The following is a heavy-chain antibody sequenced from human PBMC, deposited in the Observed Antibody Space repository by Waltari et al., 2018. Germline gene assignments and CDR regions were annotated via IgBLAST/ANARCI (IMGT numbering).Heavy chain of an antibody. J-gene: IGHJ3*02. CDR2: INHSGST. Sequence: QVQLQQWGAGLLKPSETLSLTCAVYGGSFSGYYWSWIRQPPGKGLEWIGEINHSGSTHYNPSLKSRITISVDTSKSQFSLKLSSVTAADTAVYYCARDRGLRRLSTFEIWGQGTMVTVSS. CDR1: GGSFSGYY. D-gene: IGHD3-16*02. V-gene: IGHV4-34*01. CDR3: ARDRGLRRLSTFEI.